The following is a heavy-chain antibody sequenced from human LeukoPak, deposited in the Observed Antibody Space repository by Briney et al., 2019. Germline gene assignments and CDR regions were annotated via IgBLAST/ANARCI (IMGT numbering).Heavy chain of an antibody. CDR2: INPSDGKT. J-gene: IGHJ4*02. D-gene: IGHD5-18*01. CDR1: GYTFTNYY. CDR3: AREIGPRQLHLWGSAFDY. Sequence: GASVKVSCKASGYTFTNYYMHWVRQAPGQGLEWMGIINPSDGKTSYAQKFQGRVTMTRDTSTSTVYMELSSPRSEDTAVYYCAREIGPRQLHLWGSAFDYWGQGTLVTVSS. V-gene: IGHV1-46*01.